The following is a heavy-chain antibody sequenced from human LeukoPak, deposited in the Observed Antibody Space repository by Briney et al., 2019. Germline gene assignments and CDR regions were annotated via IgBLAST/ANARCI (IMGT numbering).Heavy chain of an antibody. CDR1: GYTFTGYY. J-gene: IGHJ4*02. V-gene: IGHV1-2*02. CDR2: INPNSGGI. Sequence: GASVKVSCKDSGYTFTGYYMHWVRQAPGQGLEWMGWINPNSGGINYAQKFQGRVTMTRDTSISTAYMELSRLRSDDTAVYYCARLLGTWNTFDYWGQGTLVTVSS. D-gene: IGHD1/OR15-1a*01. CDR3: ARLLGTWNTFDY.